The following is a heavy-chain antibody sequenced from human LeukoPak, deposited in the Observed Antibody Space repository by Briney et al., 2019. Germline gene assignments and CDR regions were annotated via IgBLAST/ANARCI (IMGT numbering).Heavy chain of an antibody. D-gene: IGHD2-2*01. CDR3: ARGHCSSTSCYYGGFDY. V-gene: IGHV1-69*06. CDR1: GGTLSSYA. CDR2: IIPIFGTA. Sequence: SVKVSCKASGGTLSSYAISWVRQAPGQGLEWMGGIIPIFGTANYAQKFQGRVTITADKSTSTAYMELSSLRSEDTAVYYCARGHCSSTSCYYGGFDYWGQGTLVTVSS. J-gene: IGHJ4*02.